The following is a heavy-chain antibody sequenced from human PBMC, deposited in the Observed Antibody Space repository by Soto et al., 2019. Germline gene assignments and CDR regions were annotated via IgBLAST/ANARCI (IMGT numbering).Heavy chain of an antibody. J-gene: IGHJ6*02. D-gene: IGHD2-2*01. V-gene: IGHV3-11*01. CDR1: GFTFSDRY. CDR3: AVVGRVVSRDV. Sequence: GGSLRLSCAASGFTFSDRYMSWIRQAPGKGLEWLSYISGTSDTIYYADSVKGRFTISRDNAKNSVYLQMNSLRAGDTAVYYCAVVGRVVSRDVVAQGTTGTGSS. CDR2: ISGTSDTI.